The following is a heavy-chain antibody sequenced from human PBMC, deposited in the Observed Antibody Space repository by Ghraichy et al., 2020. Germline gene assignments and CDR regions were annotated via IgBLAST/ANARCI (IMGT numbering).Heavy chain of an antibody. CDR1: GFAFSDHT. CDR2: ITTSSAYT. D-gene: IGHD2-15*01. V-gene: IGHV3-21*01. CDR3: ARVESWVFCRGGSCELSKGAFDI. J-gene: IGHJ3*02. Sequence: GGSLRLSCAASGFAFSDHTMSWVRQAPGKGLEWVSSITTSSAYTHYAGSVKGRFTISRDNAENSLHLQMNSLTVEDTAVYYCARVESWVFCRGGSCELSKGAFDIWGKGTMVTVSS.